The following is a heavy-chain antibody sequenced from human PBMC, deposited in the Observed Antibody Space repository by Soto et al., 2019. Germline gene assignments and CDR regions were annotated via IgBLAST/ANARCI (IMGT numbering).Heavy chain of an antibody. D-gene: IGHD3-22*01. CDR2: ISYDGSNK. J-gene: IGHJ6*02. Sequence: GGSLRLSCAASGFTFSSYGMHWVRQAPGKGLEWVAVISYDGSNKYYADSVKGRFTISRDNSKNTLYLQMNSLRAEDTAVYYCAKNIARAVSDSSGYYYEADRYYYYGMDVWGQGTTVTVSS. CDR3: AKNIARAVSDSSGYYYEADRYYYYGMDV. CDR1: GFTFSSYG. V-gene: IGHV3-30*18.